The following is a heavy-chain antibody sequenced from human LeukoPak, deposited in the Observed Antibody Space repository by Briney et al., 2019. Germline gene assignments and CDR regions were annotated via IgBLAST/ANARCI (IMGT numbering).Heavy chain of an antibody. CDR3: ARRNYYYYMDV. J-gene: IGHJ6*03. V-gene: IGHV4-38-2*01. CDR1: GYSISSGYY. Sequence: SETLSLTCAVSGYSISSGYYWGWIRQPPGKGLEWIGSIYHSGSTYHNPSLKSRVTISVDTSKNQSSLKLSSVTAADTAVYYCARRNYYYYMDVWGKGTTVTVSS. CDR2: IYHSGST.